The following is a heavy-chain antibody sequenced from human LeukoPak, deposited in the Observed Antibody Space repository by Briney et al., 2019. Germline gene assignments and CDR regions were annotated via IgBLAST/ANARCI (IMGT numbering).Heavy chain of an antibody. Sequence: GGSLRLSCAASGFTFSSYAMAWVRQAPGKGLEWVSHILGSGGSTYYADSVKGRFTISRDNSKNTLYLKMNSLRPEDTAVYYCAKVKYDYGDPVGWFDPRGQGSLVTVSS. D-gene: IGHD4-17*01. CDR1: GFTFSSYA. V-gene: IGHV3-23*01. CDR3: AKVKYDYGDPVGWFDP. CDR2: ILGSGGST. J-gene: IGHJ5*02.